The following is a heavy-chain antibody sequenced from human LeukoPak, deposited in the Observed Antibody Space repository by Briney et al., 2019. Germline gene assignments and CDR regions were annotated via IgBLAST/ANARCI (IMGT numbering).Heavy chain of an antibody. D-gene: IGHD3-10*01. CDR1: GGSISSYY. J-gene: IGHJ5*02. Sequence: SETLSLTCTVSGGSISSYYWSWIRQPAGKGLEWIGRIHTSGSTNYNPALKSRVTMSVDTSKNQFSLKLSSVTAADTAVYYCARGEITMVRGVPRGWFDPWGQGTLVTVSS. V-gene: IGHV4-4*07. CDR3: ARGEITMVRGVPRGWFDP. CDR2: IHTSGST.